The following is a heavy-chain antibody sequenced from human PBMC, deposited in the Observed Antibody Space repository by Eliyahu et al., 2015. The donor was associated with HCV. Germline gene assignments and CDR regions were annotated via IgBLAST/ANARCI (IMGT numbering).Heavy chain of an antibody. Sequence: EVQLMESGGGLVKPGGSPLXSPVQPLXSLSXXRGCWVRQAPGKGLEWIGRIKSKTDGGTTDYAAPVKGRFTISRDDSKSTLYLQMNSLKTEDTAVYYCTTGAPGGFDYYLDVWGQGTTVTVSS. J-gene: IGHJ6*03. CDR1: XSLSXXRG. D-gene: IGHD3-10*01. CDR3: TTGAPGGFDYYLDV. CDR2: IKSKTDGGTT. V-gene: IGHV3-15*01.